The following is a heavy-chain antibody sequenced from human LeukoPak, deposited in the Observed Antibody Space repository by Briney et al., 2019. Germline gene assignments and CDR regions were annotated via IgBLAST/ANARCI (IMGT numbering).Heavy chain of an antibody. J-gene: IGHJ4*02. D-gene: IGHD2-21*02. CDR3: ARDRGGRVVVTATYFDS. Sequence: GGSLRLSCAASGFTFSSYTINWVRQPPGKGLEWVASINSGSNYIFYADSVKGRFTISRDNGKNSLSLQMDSLRAEDTAVYYCARDRGGRVVVTATYFDSWGQGTLVTVSS. CDR1: GFTFSSYT. CDR2: INSGSNYI. V-gene: IGHV3-21*01.